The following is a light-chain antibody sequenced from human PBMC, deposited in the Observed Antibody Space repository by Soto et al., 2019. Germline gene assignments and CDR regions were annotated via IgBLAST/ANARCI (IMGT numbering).Light chain of an antibody. CDR3: QQYNNWPLT. J-gene: IGKJ4*01. V-gene: IGKV3-15*01. Sequence: ETVMTQSPATLSVSPGERATLSCRAGQSISNNLAWYQQNPGQAPRLLIYGATTRATGIPSRFSGSGSGTELTLTISSLQSEDFEVYYCQQYNNWPLTFGGGTKVEIK. CDR1: QSISNN. CDR2: GAT.